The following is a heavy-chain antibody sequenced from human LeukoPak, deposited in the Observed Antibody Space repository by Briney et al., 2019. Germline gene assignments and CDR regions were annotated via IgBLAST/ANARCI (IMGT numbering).Heavy chain of an antibody. CDR1: GFTFSSYA. V-gene: IGHV3-23*01. D-gene: IGHD3-10*01. J-gene: IGHJ4*02. Sequence: GGSLRLSCAASGFTFSSYAMSWVRQAPGKGLEWVSAISGSGGSTYYADSVKGRFTISRDNSKSTLYLQMNSLRAEDTAVYYCAKLSLTDYYGSGSIPYWGQGALVTVSS. CDR2: ISGSGGST. CDR3: AKLSLTDYYGSGSIPY.